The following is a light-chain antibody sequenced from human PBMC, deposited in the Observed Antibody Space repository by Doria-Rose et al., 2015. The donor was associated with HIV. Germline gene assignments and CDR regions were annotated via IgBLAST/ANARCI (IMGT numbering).Light chain of an antibody. CDR1: QSFGSTY. CDR3: HQYGTSWT. CDR2: DGS. Sequence: DIVMTQSPGTLSLSPGERATLSCRASQSFGSTYLAWYQQKPGQAPSLLIYDGSTRATGIPDRFSASGSGTDFTLTINRLEPEDFALYYSHQYGTSWTFGQGTKVEI. J-gene: IGKJ1*01. V-gene: IGKV3-20*01.